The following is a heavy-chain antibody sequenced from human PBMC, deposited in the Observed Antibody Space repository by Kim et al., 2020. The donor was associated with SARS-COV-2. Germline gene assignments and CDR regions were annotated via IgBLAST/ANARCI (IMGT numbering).Heavy chain of an antibody. Sequence: SVKVSCKASGGTFSSYAISWVRQAPGQGLEWMGGIIPIFGTANYAQKFQGRVTITADESTSTAYMELSSLRSEDTAVYYCARLAYDSSGYYHTKIDYWGQGTLVTVSS. CDR1: GGTFSSYA. CDR2: IIPIFGTA. CDR3: ARLAYDSSGYYHTKIDY. V-gene: IGHV1-69*13. D-gene: IGHD3-22*01. J-gene: IGHJ4*02.